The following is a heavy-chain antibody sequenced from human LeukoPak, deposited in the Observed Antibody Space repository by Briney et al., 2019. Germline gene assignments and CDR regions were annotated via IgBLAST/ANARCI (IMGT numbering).Heavy chain of an antibody. J-gene: IGHJ4*02. V-gene: IGHV3-7*01. D-gene: IGHD6-13*01. Sequence: GGSLRLSCAASGFTFSSYWMSWVRQAPGKGLEWVANIKQDGSEKYYVDSVKGRFTISRDNAKNSLYLQMNSLRAEDTAVYYCARDPSSWYPSYDYWGQGTLVTVSS. CDR3: ARDPSSWYPSYDY. CDR1: GFTFSSYW. CDR2: IKQDGSEK.